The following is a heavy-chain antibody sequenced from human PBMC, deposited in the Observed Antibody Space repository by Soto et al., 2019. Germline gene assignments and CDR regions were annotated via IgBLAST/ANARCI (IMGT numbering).Heavy chain of an antibody. D-gene: IGHD2-15*01. V-gene: IGHV1-18*01. CDR3: ARREGGRPRRYYYYYGMDV. J-gene: IGHJ6*02. CDR1: GCTFTSYG. Sequence: GASVKFSCNASGCTFTSYGISWVRQAPGQGLEWMGWISAYNGNTNYAQKLQGRVTMTTDTSTSTAYMELRSLRSDDTAVYYCARREGGRPRRYYYYYGMDVWGQGTTVTVSS. CDR2: ISAYNGNT.